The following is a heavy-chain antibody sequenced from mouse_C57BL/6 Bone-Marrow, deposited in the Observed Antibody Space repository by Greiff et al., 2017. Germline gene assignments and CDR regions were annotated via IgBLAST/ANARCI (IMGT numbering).Heavy chain of an antibody. Sequence: EVQVVESGGDLVKPGGSLKLSCAASGFTFSSYGMSWVRQTPDKRLEWVATISSGGSYTYYPDSVKGRFTISRDNAKNTLYLQMSSLKSEDTAMYYCARRGLLRYFDVWGTGTTVTVSS. CDR1: GFTFSSYG. V-gene: IGHV5-6*01. CDR2: ISSGGSYT. CDR3: ARRGLLRYFDV. J-gene: IGHJ1*03. D-gene: IGHD1-1*01.